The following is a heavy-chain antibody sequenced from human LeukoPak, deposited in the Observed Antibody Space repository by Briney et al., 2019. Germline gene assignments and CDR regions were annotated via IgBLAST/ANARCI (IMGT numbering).Heavy chain of an antibody. CDR3: ARDCSSTSCYALRYYYGMDV. D-gene: IGHD2-2*01. CDR1: GFTFSSYS. V-gene: IGHV3-48*02. Sequence: GGSLRLSCAASGFTFSSYSMNWVRQAPGKGLEWVSYISSSSSTIYYADSVKGRFTISRDNAKNPLYLQMNSLRDEDTAVYYCARDCSSTSCYALRYYYGMDVWGQGTTVTVSS. CDR2: ISSSSSTI. J-gene: IGHJ6*02.